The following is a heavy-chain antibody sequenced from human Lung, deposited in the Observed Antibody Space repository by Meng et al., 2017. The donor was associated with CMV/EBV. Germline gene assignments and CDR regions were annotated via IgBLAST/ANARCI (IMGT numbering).Heavy chain of an antibody. D-gene: IGHD3-22*01. CDR2: INSDGSST. J-gene: IGHJ4*02. Sequence: GGSLRLSCAASGFTFSSYWMHWVRQAPGKGLVWVSRINSDGSSTSYADSVKGRFTISRDNAKNTLCLQMNSLRAEDTAVYYCARAADLYDYYDSSGYYGYWGQGTLVTVSS. V-gene: IGHV3-74*01. CDR3: ARAADLYDYYDSSGYYGY. CDR1: GFTFSSYW.